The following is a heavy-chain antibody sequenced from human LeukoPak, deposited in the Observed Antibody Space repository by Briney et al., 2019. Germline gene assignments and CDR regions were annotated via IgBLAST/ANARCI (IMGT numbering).Heavy chain of an antibody. Sequence: ASVKVSCKASGYTFTSYGISWVRQAPGQGLEWVGWISAYNGNTNYAQKLQGRVTMTTDTSTSTAYMELRSLRSDDTAVYYCARGGVFGSSWYLYYYYYMDVWGKGTTVTVSS. CDR1: GYTFTSYG. CDR2: ISAYNGNT. CDR3: ARGGVFGSSWYLYYYYYMDV. V-gene: IGHV1-18*01. J-gene: IGHJ6*03. D-gene: IGHD6-13*01.